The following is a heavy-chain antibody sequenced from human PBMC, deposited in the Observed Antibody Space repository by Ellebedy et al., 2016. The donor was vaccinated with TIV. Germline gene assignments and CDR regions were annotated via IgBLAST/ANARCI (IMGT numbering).Heavy chain of an antibody. V-gene: IGHV4-39*01. J-gene: IGHJ4*02. CDR1: GASISSSTYY. D-gene: IGHD6-6*01. CDR2: IYYSGST. CDR3: ARRIPARPFDY. Sequence: SETLSLTXTVSGASISSSTYYWGWIRQPPGKGLEWIGCIYYSGSTYYNPSLKSRVTISFDTSKNQFSLRLSSVTAADTALYYCARRIPARPFDYWGQGTLLTVSS.